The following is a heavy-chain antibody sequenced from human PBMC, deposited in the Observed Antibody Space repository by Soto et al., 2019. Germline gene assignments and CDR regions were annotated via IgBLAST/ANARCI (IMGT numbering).Heavy chain of an antibody. V-gene: IGHV1-69*06. CDR3: ASGIVVVPAPGQYYYYGMDV. CDR2: IIPIFGTA. Sequence: SVKVSCKASGGTFSSYAISWVRQAPGQGLEWMGGIIPIFGTANYAQKFQGRVTITADKSTSTAYMELSSLRSEDTAVYYCASGIVVVPAPGQYYYYGMDVWGQGTTVTVPS. D-gene: IGHD2-2*01. J-gene: IGHJ6*02. CDR1: GGTFSSYA.